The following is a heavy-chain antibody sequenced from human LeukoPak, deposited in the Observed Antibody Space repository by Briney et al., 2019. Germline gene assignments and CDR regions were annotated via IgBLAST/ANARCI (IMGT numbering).Heavy chain of an antibody. J-gene: IGHJ4*02. V-gene: IGHV3-33*01. D-gene: IGHD2-15*01. CDR3: AREVGVDIVVVVTSPAFDY. Sequence: GRSLRLSCAASGFTFSSYGMHWVRQAPGKGLEWVAVIWYDGSNKYYADSVKGRFTISRDNSKNTLYLQMNSLRAEDTAVYYCAREVGVDIVVVVTSPAFDYWGQGTLVTVSS. CDR1: GFTFSSYG. CDR2: IWYDGSNK.